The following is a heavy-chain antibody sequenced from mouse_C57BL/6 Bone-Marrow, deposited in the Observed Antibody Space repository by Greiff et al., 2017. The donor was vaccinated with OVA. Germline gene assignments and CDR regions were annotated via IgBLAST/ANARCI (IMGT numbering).Heavy chain of an antibody. V-gene: IGHV14-4*01. J-gene: IGHJ1*03. CDR2: IDPENGDT. Sequence: DVKLVESGAELVRPGASVKLSCTASGFNIKDDYMHWVKQRPEQGLEWIGWIDPENGDTEYASKFQGKATITADTSSNTAYLQLSSLTSEDTAVYYCTCTTVVARGGDWYFDVWGTGTTVTVSS. CDR1: GFNIKDDY. CDR3: TCTTVVARGGDWYFDV. D-gene: IGHD1-1*01.